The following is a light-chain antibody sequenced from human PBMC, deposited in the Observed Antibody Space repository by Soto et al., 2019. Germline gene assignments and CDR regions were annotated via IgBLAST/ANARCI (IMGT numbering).Light chain of an antibody. V-gene: IGKV3-15*01. CDR1: QSVSSN. CDR3: QLYNNWPPWT. J-gene: IGKJ1*01. CDR2: GAA. Sequence: EIVMTQSPATLSVSPGDTATLSCRASQSVSSNLAWYQQKTGQAPRLLIYGAAIRATGVPARFSGSGSGTEFTLTMSSLQSEDFAVYYCQLYNNWPPWTFGQGTKVEIK.